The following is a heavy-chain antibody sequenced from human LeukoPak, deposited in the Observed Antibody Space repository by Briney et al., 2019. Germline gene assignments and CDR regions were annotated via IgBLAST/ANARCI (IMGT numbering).Heavy chain of an antibody. V-gene: IGHV1-46*01. Sequence: GASVKVSCKASGYTXTSYYMHWVRQAPGQGLEWMGIINPSGGSTSYAQKFQGRVTMTRDTSTSTVYMELSSLRSEDTAVYYCARAGLLWFGSKNPPGGYWGQGTLVTVSS. CDR3: ARAGLLWFGSKNPPGGY. CDR1: GYTXTSYY. CDR2: INPSGGST. J-gene: IGHJ4*02. D-gene: IGHD3-10*01.